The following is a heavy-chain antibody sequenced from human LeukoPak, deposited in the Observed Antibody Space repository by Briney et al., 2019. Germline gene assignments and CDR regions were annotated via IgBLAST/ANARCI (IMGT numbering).Heavy chain of an antibody. CDR2: IYYGENT. J-gene: IGHJ6*02. CDR1: GGSISSYY. D-gene: IGHD2-15*01. CDR3: ARVGGSNYYYYGMDV. Sequence: SETLSLTCTVSGGSISSYYWSWIRQPPGKGLEWIGYIYYGENTNYDPSLKSRVTMSVDTSMNQFSLKLSSVTAADTAVYYCARVGGSNYYYYGMDVWGQGTTVTVSS. V-gene: IGHV4-59*01.